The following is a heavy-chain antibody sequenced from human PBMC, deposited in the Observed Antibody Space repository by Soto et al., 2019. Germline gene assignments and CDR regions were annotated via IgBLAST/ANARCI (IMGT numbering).Heavy chain of an antibody. CDR3: AGRTKDDALAI. CDR2: MNPHSGNT. Sequence: QVQLVQSGAEVKKPGASVKVSCKASGYTFTRYDINWVRQATGQGLEWMGWMNPHSGNTGYAQKFHSSVTRPRNTSISTAYMELSSLRSEDTAVYYGAGRTKDDALAIGGQGTMVTVSA. CDR1: GYTFTRYD. J-gene: IGHJ3*02. V-gene: IGHV1-8*01.